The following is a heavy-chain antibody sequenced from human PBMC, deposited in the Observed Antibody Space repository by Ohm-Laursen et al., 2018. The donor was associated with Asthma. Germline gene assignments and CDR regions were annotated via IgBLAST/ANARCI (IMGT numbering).Heavy chain of an antibody. CDR3: ARGLPYYYDSSGYYGY. J-gene: IGHJ4*02. Sequence: SSVKVSCKPSGGTFSSYAISWVRQAPGQGLEWMGGIIPIFGTANYAQKFQGRVTITADESTSTAYMELSSLRSEDTAVYYCARGLPYYYDSSGYYGYWGQGTLVTVSS. CDR1: GGTFSSYA. D-gene: IGHD3-22*01. CDR2: IIPIFGTA. V-gene: IGHV1-69*01.